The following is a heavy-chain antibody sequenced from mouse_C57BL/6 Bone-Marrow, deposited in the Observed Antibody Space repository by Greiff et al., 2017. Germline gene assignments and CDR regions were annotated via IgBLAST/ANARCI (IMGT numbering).Heavy chain of an antibody. J-gene: IGHJ1*03. D-gene: IGHD2-12*01. V-gene: IGHV5-4*01. CDR1: GFTFSSYA. CDR2: ISDGGSYT. Sequence: DVMLVESGGGLVKPGGSLKLSCAASGFTFSSYAMSWVRQTPEKRLEWVATISDGGSYTYYPDNVKGRFTISRDNAKNNLYLQMSQLKSEDTAMYDCARESNDRYVDDWGTGTTVTVSS. CDR3: ARESNDRYVDD.